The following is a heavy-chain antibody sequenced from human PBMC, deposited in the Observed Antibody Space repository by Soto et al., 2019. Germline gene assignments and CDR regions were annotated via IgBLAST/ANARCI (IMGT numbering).Heavy chain of an antibody. V-gene: IGHV3-15*07. CDR2: IKSKTDGGTT. CDR1: GFTFSNAW. J-gene: IGHJ4*02. Sequence: GGSLRLSCAASGFTFSNAWMNWVRQAPGKGLEWVGRIKSKTDGGTTDYAAPVKGRFTISRDDSKNTLYLQMNSLKTEDTAVYYCTTVPSITIFGVVIIGNFDYWGQGTLVTVSS. D-gene: IGHD3-3*01. CDR3: TTVPSITIFGVVIIGNFDY.